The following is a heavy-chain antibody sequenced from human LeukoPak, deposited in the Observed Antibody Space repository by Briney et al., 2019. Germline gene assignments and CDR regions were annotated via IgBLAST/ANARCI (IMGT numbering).Heavy chain of an antibody. J-gene: IGHJ4*02. D-gene: IGHD3-22*01. CDR3: ARASPDDSSGYYYVGVFDY. CDR2: IYHSGST. CDR1: GYSISSGYY. V-gene: IGHV4-38-2*02. Sequence: SETLSLTCTVSGYSISSGYYWGWIRQPPGKGLEWIGSIYHSGSTYYNPSLKSRVTISVDTSKNQFSLKLSSVTAADTAVYYCARASPDDSSGYYYVGVFDYWGQGTLVTVSS.